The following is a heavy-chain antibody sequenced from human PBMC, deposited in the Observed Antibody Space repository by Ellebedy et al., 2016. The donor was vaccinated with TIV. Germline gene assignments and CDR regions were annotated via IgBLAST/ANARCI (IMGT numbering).Heavy chain of an antibody. CDR3: VRGAGWVTDY. Sequence: GESLKISCAASGFSFNNYWRNWARQAPGKGLEWVANIKQDGSEQYYVDSVKGRFTISRDNAKNSLYLQMNSLRGEDTAMYYCVRGAGWVTDYWGQGTLVTVSS. D-gene: IGHD4-23*01. J-gene: IGHJ4*02. CDR1: GFSFNNYW. V-gene: IGHV3-7*03. CDR2: IKQDGSEQ.